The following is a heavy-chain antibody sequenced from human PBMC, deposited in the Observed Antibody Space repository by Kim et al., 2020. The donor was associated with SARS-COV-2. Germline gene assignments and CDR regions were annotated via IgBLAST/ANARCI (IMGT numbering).Heavy chain of an antibody. V-gene: IGHV4-61*07. J-gene: IGHJ4*02. D-gene: IGHD6-19*01. CDR3: ARRVAGTSIFDY. Sequence: YNPSLKSRVTISVDTSKNQFSLKLSSVTAADTAVYYCARRVAGTSIFDYWGQGTLVTVSS.